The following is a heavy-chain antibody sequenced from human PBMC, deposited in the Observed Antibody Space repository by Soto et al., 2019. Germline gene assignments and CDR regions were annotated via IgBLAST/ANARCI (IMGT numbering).Heavy chain of an antibody. CDR2: IYYSGTT. CDR1: GGSISSSSYY. V-gene: IGHV4-39*01. CDR3: ARSRARDSSGDYYPLDFDY. D-gene: IGHD3-22*01. Sequence: SETLSLTCTVSGGSISSSSYYWGWIRQPPGKGLEWIVSIYYSGTTYYNPSLKILVTISADTSKNQFSLKLSSVTAAGTAVYYCARSRARDSSGDYYPLDFDYWGQGTLVTVS. J-gene: IGHJ4*02.